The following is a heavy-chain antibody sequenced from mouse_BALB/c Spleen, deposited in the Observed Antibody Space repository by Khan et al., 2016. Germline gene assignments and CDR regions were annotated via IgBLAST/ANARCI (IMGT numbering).Heavy chain of an antibody. CDR2: ISSGSSTI. CDR1: GFTFSSFG. J-gene: IGHJ2*01. CDR3: ARSGGYDAYYFDY. Sequence: EVELVESGGGLVQPGGSRKLSCAASGFTFSSFGMHWVRQAPEKGLEWVAYISSGSSTIYYADTVKGRFTISRDNPKNTLFLQMTSLMSEDTAMYYCARSGGYDAYYFDYWGQGTTLTVSS. V-gene: IGHV5-17*02. D-gene: IGHD2-2*01.